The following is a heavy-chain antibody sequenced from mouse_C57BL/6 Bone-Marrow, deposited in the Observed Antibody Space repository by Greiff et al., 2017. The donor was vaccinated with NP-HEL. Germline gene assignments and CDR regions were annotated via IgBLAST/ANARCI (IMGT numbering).Heavy chain of an antibody. D-gene: IGHD2-4*01. J-gene: IGHJ3*01. CDR1: GFTFSDYG. Sequence: EVKLMESGGGLVKPGGSLKLSCAASGFTFSDYGMHWVRQAPEKGLEWVAYISSGSSTIYYADTVKGRFTISRDNAKNTLFLQMTSLRSEDTAMYYCARKDYDGEAFAYWGKGTLVTVSA. CDR3: ARKDYDGEAFAY. V-gene: IGHV5-17*01. CDR2: ISSGSSTI.